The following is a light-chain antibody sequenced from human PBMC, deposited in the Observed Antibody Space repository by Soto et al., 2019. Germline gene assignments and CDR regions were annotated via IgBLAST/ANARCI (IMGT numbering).Light chain of an antibody. J-gene: IGKJ1*01. CDR2: GSS. Sequence: PGERVTLSCRASQSVSSSFLTWYQQKPGQAPRLPIYGSSTRATGIPGRFSGSGSGTDFTLTISSLQPEDFAVYYCQQDSNLPYLESWTFGQGTKVDIK. CDR3: QQDSNLPYLESWT. V-gene: IGKV3D-7*01. CDR1: QSVSSSF.